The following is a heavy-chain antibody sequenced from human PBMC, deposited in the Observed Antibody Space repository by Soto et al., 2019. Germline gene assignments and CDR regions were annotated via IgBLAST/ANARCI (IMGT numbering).Heavy chain of an antibody. V-gene: IGHV4-4*07. D-gene: IGHD3-22*01. CDR2: IYTSGST. J-gene: IGHJ4*02. CDR3: ARVGQAVTQDSSGYYVGVGLGY. Sequence: PSETLSLTCTVSGGSISSYYWSWIRQPAGKGLEWIGRIYTSGSTNYNPSLKSRVTMSVDTSKNQFSLKLSSVTAADTAVYYCARVGQAVTQDSSGYYVGVGLGYWGQGTLVTVSS. CDR1: GGSISSYY.